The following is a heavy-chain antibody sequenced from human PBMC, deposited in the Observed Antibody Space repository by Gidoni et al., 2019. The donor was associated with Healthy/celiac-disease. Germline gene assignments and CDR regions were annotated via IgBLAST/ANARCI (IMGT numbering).Heavy chain of an antibody. J-gene: IGHJ5*02. CDR3: ARGAYSSGWYGGYWFDP. CDR1: GGSISSYY. V-gene: IGHV4-4*07. D-gene: IGHD6-19*01. CDR2: IFTSGST. Sequence: QVQLQESGPGLVKPSETLSLTGTVSGGSISSYYWSWIRQPAGKGLGWIGRIFTSGSTNYHPSLKSRVTMSVDTSKNQFSLKLSSVTAADTAVYYCARGAYSSGWYGGYWFDPWGQGTLVTVSS.